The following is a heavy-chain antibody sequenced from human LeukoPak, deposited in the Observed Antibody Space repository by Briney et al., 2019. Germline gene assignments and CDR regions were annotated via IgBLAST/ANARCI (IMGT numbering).Heavy chain of an antibody. CDR1: GGSISSYY. D-gene: IGHD2-2*01. CDR3: ARGVPAAVTDQRNWFDP. J-gene: IGHJ5*02. V-gene: IGHV4-59*01. Sequence: PSETLSLTCTVSGGSISSYYWSWIRQPPGKGLEWIGYIYYSGSTNYNPSLKSRVTISVDTSKNQFSLKLSSVTAADTAVYYCARGVPAAVTDQRNWFDPWGQGTPVTVSS. CDR2: IYYSGST.